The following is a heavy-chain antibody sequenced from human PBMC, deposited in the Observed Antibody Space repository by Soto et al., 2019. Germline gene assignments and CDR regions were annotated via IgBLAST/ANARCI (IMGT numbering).Heavy chain of an antibody. CDR1: GGSISSSSYY. J-gene: IGHJ6*03. V-gene: IGHV4-39*01. D-gene: IGHD2-15*01. CDR3: ARPASGGCSGGSCYRYYYYYMDV. Sequence: SETLSLTCTVSGGSISSSSYYWGWIRQPPGKGLEWIGSIYYSGSTYYNPSLKSRVTISVDTSKNQFSLKLGSVTAADTAVYYCARPASGGCSGGSCYRYYYYYMDVWGKGTTVTVSS. CDR2: IYYSGST.